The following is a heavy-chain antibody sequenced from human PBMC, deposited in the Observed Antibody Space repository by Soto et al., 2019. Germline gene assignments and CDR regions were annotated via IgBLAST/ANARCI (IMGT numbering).Heavy chain of an antibody. CDR1: GFPFSSYA. D-gene: IGHD3-10*01. Sequence: GGSLRLSCAAPGFPFSSYAMSWDRQAPGQGLEWVSSINVGVGNTHYADSVRGRFTISRDNSKNTVYLQMNSLRAEDTAIYYCAKNYYFDSWGQGTLVTVSS. V-gene: IGHV3-23*01. J-gene: IGHJ4*02. CDR3: AKNYYFDS. CDR2: INVGVGNT.